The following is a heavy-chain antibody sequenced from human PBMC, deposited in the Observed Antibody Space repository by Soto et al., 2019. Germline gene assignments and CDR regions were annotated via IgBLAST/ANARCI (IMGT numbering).Heavy chain of an antibody. Sequence: SETLSLTCAVYGGSFSGYYWSWIRQPPGKGLEWIGEINHSGSTNYNPSLKSRVTISVDTSKNQFSLKLSSVTAADTAVYYCARGMRTGRYCSSTSCYAYYYYMDVWGKGTTVTVSS. D-gene: IGHD2-2*01. V-gene: IGHV4-34*01. CDR3: ARGMRTGRYCSSTSCYAYYYYMDV. CDR1: GGSFSGYY. J-gene: IGHJ6*03. CDR2: INHSGST.